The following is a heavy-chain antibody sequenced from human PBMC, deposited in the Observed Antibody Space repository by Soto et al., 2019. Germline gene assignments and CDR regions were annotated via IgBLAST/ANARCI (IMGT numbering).Heavy chain of an antibody. J-gene: IGHJ4*02. CDR2: FDPEDGET. CDR1: GYTLTELS. Sequence: ASVKVSCKVSGYTLTELSMHWVRQAPGKGLEWMGGFDPEDGETIYAQKFQGRVTMTEDTYTETAYMELSSLRSEDTAMYYCATAGRGDEYYYDSSGYYYPFDYWGQGTLVTVSS. V-gene: IGHV1-24*01. D-gene: IGHD3-22*01. CDR3: ATAGRGDEYYYDSSGYYYPFDY.